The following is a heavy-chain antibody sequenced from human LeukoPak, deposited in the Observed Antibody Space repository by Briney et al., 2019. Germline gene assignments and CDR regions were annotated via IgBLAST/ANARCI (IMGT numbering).Heavy chain of an antibody. CDR1: GFTFNNAW. D-gene: IGHD6-13*01. V-gene: IGHV3-15*05. J-gene: IGHJ3*02. Sequence: GGSLRLSCAASGFTFNNAWMIWVRQAPGKGLEWVGRIKSKTDGGTTDYGAPVKGRFTISRDDSRNTLYLQMNSLRAEDTAVYYCARVAAAGTFGAFDIWGQGTMVTVSS. CDR2: IKSKTDGGTT. CDR3: ARVAAAGTFGAFDI.